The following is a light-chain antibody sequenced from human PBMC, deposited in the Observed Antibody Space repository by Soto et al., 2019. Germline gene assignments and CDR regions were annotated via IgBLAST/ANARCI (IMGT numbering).Light chain of an antibody. CDR2: GAS. Sequence: EIVMTQSPATLSVSPVERATLSCRSSQSFSSNLAWYQQKPGQAPRLLIYGASTRATGVPARFSGSGSGTEFTLTISSLQSEDFAVYYCQQYNNWPRTFGQGTRLEI. J-gene: IGKJ5*01. CDR3: QQYNNWPRT. CDR1: QSFSSN. V-gene: IGKV3-15*01.